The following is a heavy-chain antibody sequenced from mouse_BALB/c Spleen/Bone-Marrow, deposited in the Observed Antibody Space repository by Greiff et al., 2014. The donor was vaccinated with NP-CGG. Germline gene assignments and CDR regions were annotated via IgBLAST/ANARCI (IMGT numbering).Heavy chain of an antibody. CDR2: ISHGGSTT. J-gene: IGHJ4*01. Sequence: VQLKESGGGLVKPGGALKVSCAASGFAFSSYDMSWVRQPPGKRLEWVAYISHGGSTTYYSDTVKGRFTISRGNAKNTLYLQMSSLKSEDTAIYYCTRHGGYYPYYYAMDYWGQGTSVTVSS. V-gene: IGHV5-12-1*01. D-gene: IGHD2-3*01. CDR1: GFAFSSYD. CDR3: TRHGGYYPYYYAMDY.